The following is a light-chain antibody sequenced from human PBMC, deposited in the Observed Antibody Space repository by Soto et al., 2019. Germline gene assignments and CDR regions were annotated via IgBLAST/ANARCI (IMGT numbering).Light chain of an antibody. V-gene: IGKV1-5*01. CDR3: QQYKSYADIT. CDR1: QIIDTC. CDR2: DAS. J-gene: IGKJ5*01. Sequence: DIQLTQSHSTLSASVGDRVTITCRASQIIDTCLAWYQQKPGKAPNLLIYDASTLAGGAPSRFSGSESETEVTLTISSLQPDDFATYYCQQYKSYADITFGQGTRMDI.